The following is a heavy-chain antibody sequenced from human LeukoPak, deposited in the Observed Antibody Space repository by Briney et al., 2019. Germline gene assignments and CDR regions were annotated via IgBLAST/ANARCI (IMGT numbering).Heavy chain of an antibody. D-gene: IGHD3-22*01. CDR3: ARDWWYYYDSSGYYIDY. CDR1: GFTFSSYS. CDR2: ISSSSSYI. Sequence: GGSLRLSCAASGFTFSSYSMNWVRQAPGKGLEWVSSISSSSSYIYYADSVKGRFTISRDNAKNSLYLQMNSLRAEDTAVYYWARDWWYYYDSSGYYIDYWGQGTLVTVSS. V-gene: IGHV3-21*01. J-gene: IGHJ4*02.